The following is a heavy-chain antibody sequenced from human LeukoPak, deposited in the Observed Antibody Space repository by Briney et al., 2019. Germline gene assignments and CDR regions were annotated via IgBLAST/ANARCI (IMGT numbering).Heavy chain of an antibody. CDR2: IYHNGNT. D-gene: IGHD5-18*01. CDR1: GYSISSGYY. V-gene: IGHV4-38-2*02. Sequence: SETLSLTCTVSGYSISSGYYWGWIRQPPGKGLEWIGTIYHNGNTYYNPSLKSRVTISVDTSKNQFSLKLSSVTAADTAVYYCARVRYNYGDSDYWGQGTLVTVSS. CDR3: ARVRYNYGDSDY. J-gene: IGHJ4*02.